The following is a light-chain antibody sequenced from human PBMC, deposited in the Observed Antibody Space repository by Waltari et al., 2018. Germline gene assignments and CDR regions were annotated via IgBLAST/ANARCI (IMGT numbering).Light chain of an antibody. Sequence: EIVLTQSPATLSLSPGERATLPGRASQSVRSYLAWYQQKPGQAPRLLIYDTSNRASGIPARFSGSGSGTDFSLSISSLEPEDFAVYYCQQRHNWPLTFGGGTKVEIK. J-gene: IGKJ4*01. CDR3: QQRHNWPLT. CDR1: QSVRSY. V-gene: IGKV3-11*01. CDR2: DTS.